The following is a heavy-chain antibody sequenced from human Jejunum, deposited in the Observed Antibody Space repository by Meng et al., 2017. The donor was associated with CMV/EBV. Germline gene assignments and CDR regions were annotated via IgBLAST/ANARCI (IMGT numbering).Heavy chain of an antibody. CDR2: VYHRGDT. CDR1: GDSISIDIW. J-gene: IGHJ4*02. Sequence: LHEPGPGLGKPSGTLSLTCTVSGDSISIDIWWSWVCPPPGKGLEWIGEVYHRGDTNYNPSLKSRVDISVDKSKNQFYLSLFSVTAAGTAVYYCGRDQGRELINHWGQGTLVTVSS. D-gene: IGHD1-7*01. V-gene: IGHV4-4*02. CDR3: GRDQGRELINH.